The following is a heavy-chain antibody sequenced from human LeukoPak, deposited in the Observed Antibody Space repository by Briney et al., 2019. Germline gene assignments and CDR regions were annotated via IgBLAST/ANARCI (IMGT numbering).Heavy chain of an antibody. Sequence: SGGPLRLSCAASGFTFSTYWMHWVRQAPGKGLVWVSSINSDGSSTSYADSVKGRFTISRDNAKNTLYLQMNSLRAEDTAVYYCARRGIDYSSGWYDAFDIWGQGTMVAVSS. CDR2: INSDGSST. D-gene: IGHD6-19*01. J-gene: IGHJ3*02. CDR3: ARRGIDYSSGWYDAFDI. V-gene: IGHV3-74*01. CDR1: GFTFSTYW.